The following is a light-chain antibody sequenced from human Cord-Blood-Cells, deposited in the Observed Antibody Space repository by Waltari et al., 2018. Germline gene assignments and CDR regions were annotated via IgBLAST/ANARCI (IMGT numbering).Light chain of an antibody. CDR1: SSDVGGYTY. CDR2: DVS. CDR3: SSYTSSSTLWV. Sequence: QSALTQPASVSGSPGQSITISCPGTSSDVGGYTYVSCYQQHPGKAPKLMIYDVSNRPSGVSNRFSGSKSGNTASLTISGLQAEDEADYYCSSYTSSSTLWVFGGGTKLTVL. J-gene: IGLJ3*02. V-gene: IGLV2-14*01.